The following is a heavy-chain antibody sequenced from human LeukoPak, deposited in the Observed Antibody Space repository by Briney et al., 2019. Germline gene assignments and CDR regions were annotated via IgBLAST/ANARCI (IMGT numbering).Heavy chain of an antibody. V-gene: IGHV1-69*06. CDR2: IIPIFGTA. CDR1: GGTFSSYA. D-gene: IGHD1-26*01. J-gene: IGHJ4*02. Sequence: GASVKVSCKASGGTFSSYAISWVRQAPGQGLEWMGGIIPIFGTANYAQKFQGRVTITADKSTSTAYMELSSLRSEDTAVYYCARDPNSGSHLTQDYWGQGTLVTVSS. CDR3: ARDPNSGSHLTQDY.